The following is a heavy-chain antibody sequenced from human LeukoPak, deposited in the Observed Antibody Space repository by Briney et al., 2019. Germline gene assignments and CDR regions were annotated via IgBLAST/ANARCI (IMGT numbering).Heavy chain of an antibody. D-gene: IGHD3-22*01. CDR2: IYPADSDT. J-gene: IGHJ3*01. CDR3: ARPNITSYYDSRGYDAFDV. V-gene: IGHV5-51*01. Sequence: GESLKISCKGSGYSFPNYWIGWVRQMPGQGLEWMGIIYPADSDTRYSPSFQGQVTISADKSINTAYLQWTGLKASGTAMYYCARPNITSYYDSRGYDAFDVWGQGTMVTVSS. CDR1: GYSFPNYW.